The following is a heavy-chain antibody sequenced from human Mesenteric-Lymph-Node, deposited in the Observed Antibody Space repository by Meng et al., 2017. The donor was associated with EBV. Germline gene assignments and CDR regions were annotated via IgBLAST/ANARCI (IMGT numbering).Heavy chain of an antibody. CDR1: GDSIINGGHY. D-gene: IGHD4-17*01. CDR2: IFYTGST. J-gene: IGHJ5*02. CDR3: ARDTNGDYGWVDP. Sequence: GYLQESGPRLGETSQTLSLTCAGSGDSIINGGHYWTWIRQTPGKGLEWIGYIFYTGSTYYNPSLKSRVTISLDISKNQFSLNLTSVTAADTAVYYCARDTNGDYGWVDPWGQGTLVTVSS. V-gene: IGHV4-30-4*01.